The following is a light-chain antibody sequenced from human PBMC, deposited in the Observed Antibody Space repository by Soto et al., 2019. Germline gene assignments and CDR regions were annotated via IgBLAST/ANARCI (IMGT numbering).Light chain of an antibody. CDR2: GNS. J-gene: IGLJ7*01. V-gene: IGLV1-40*01. CDR3: QSYDTGLRTA. Sequence: QSVLTQPPSVSGAPGQRVTISCTGSSSNIGAGYDVHWYQQLPGSAPKLLIYGNSNRPSGVPDRVSGSKSGTSASLAITGLQAEDEADYYCQSYDTGLRTAFGGGTQLTVL. CDR1: SSNIGAGYD.